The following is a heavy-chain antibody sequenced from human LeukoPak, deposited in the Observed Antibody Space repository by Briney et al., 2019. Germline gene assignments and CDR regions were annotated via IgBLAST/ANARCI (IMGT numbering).Heavy chain of an antibody. D-gene: IGHD3-10*01. CDR2: ISYDGSNK. CDR1: GFTFSSYS. J-gene: IGHJ4*02. Sequence: SGGSLRLSCAASGFTFSSYSMNWVRQAPGKGLEWVAVISYDGSNKYYADSVKGRFTISRDNSKNTLYLQMNSLRAEDTAVYYCAKASHYGSGSYYPHDYWGQGTLVTVSS. V-gene: IGHV3-30*18. CDR3: AKASHYGSGSYYPHDY.